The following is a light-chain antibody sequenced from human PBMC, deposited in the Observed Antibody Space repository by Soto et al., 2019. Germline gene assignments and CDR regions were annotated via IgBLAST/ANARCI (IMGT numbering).Light chain of an antibody. CDR2: GAS. V-gene: IGKV3-15*01. Sequence: DIVMTQSPASRPGSPGERASLSVMASQSVSSNLAWYQQKPGQAPRFLIYGASTRATGIPARFRGSGSGTEFTLTIHSLQSQDFAFYYCQQYGSSPRTFGQGTKVDI. CDR3: QQYGSSPRT. CDR1: QSVSSN. J-gene: IGKJ1*01.